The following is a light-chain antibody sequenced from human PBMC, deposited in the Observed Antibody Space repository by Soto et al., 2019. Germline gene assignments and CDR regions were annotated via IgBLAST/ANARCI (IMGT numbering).Light chain of an antibody. CDR1: QGINDN. CDR2: GAF. Sequence: DIQMTQSPSAMSASVGDRVTITCRASQGINDNLAWFQQKPGQVPKRLIYGAFSLQRGVPSRFSGSGSGTEFTLTISSLQPEDFATYSCLQHHTFPWTFGQGTKVEIQ. CDR3: LQHHTFPWT. J-gene: IGKJ1*01. V-gene: IGKV1-17*03.